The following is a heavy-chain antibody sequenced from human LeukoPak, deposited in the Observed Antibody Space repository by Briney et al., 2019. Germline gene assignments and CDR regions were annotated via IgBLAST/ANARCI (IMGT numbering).Heavy chain of an antibody. V-gene: IGHV4-38-2*02. CDR1: GYSISSGYY. Sequence: PSETLSLTCTVSGYSISSGYYWGWIRQPPGKGLEWIGSIYHSGSTYYNPSLKSRVTISVDTSKNQFSLKLSSVTAADTAVYYCARYSSSWSRDAFDIWGKGQWSPSLQ. CDR3: ARYSSSWSRDAFDI. D-gene: IGHD6-13*01. CDR2: IYHSGST. J-gene: IGHJ3*02.